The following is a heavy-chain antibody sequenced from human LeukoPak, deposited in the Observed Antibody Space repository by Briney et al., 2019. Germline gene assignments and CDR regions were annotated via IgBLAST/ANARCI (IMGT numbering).Heavy chain of an antibody. CDR2: LDTENGQT. V-gene: IGHV1-24*01. Sequence: ASVNVSCKVSGYTLTELSMNWVRLAPGKGLEWLGGLDTENGQTVYAQNFQGRVTMTEDTSTKTAYMELRSLRSDDTAVYYCTIAWYLDFWTGFHLWVQGTLVTVSS. CDR3: TIAWYLDFWTGFHL. CDR1: GYTLTELS. J-gene: IGHJ5*02. D-gene: IGHD3/OR15-3a*01.